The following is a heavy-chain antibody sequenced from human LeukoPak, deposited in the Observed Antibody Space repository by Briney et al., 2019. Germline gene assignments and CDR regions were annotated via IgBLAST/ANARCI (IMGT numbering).Heavy chain of an antibody. CDR3: ARDPYYYDSSDKGGFDY. CDR2: IRYDGSNK. D-gene: IGHD3-22*01. CDR1: GFTFSSYG. J-gene: IGHJ4*02. Sequence: GGSLRLSCAASGFTFSSYGMHWVRQAPGKGLEWVAFIRYDGSNKYYADSVKGRFTISRDNSKNTLYLQMNSLRAEDTAVYYCARDPYYYDSSDKGGFDYWGQGTLVTVSS. V-gene: IGHV3-30*02.